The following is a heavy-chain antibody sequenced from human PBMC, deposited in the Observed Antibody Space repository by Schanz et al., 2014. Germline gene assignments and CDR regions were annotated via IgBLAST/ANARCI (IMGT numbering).Heavy chain of an antibody. V-gene: IGHV3-23*04. CDR3: VKDLQRELLRDDHYYGMDV. CDR2: TSNDGSFT. D-gene: IGHD1-26*01. Sequence: EVQLVESGGGLVQPGGSLRLSCAASGFTFSSYAMSWVRQAPGKGLVWVSRTSNDGSFTTFADSVKGRFTISRDNAKNTMYLQMNSLRAEDTAVYYCVKDLQRELLRDDHYYGMDVWGQGTTVTVSS. J-gene: IGHJ6*02. CDR1: GFTFSSYA.